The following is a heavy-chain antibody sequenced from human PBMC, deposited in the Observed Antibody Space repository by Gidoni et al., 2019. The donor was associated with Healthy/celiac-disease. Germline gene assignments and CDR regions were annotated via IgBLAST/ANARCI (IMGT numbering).Heavy chain of an antibody. V-gene: IGHV1-3*01. Sequence: QVQLVQSGAEVKKPVASVKVSCKASGYTFTSYAMHWVRQAPGQRLEWMGWINAGNGNTKYSQKFQGRVIITRDTSVSTAYMELSSLRSEDTAVYYCARAGSIVVVVAATRGFDYWGQGTLVTVSS. CDR1: GYTFTSYA. CDR2: INAGNGNT. CDR3: ARAGSIVVVVAATRGFDY. D-gene: IGHD2-15*01. J-gene: IGHJ4*02.